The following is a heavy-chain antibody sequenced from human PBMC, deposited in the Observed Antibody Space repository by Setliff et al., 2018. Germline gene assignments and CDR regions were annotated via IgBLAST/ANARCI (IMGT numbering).Heavy chain of an antibody. CDR1: GFTFSGYA. D-gene: IGHD1-7*01. V-gene: IGHV3-23*01. J-gene: IGHJ4*02. Sequence: GGSLRLSCAGSGFTFSGYAMTWVRQAPGKGLEWVSAISGSGDSTFYADSVKGRFTIFRDGSKNTLFLHMTSLRAEDTAVYYCAKPQVELRWGFESWGQGTLVTVSS. CDR2: ISGSGDST. CDR3: AKPQVELRWGFES.